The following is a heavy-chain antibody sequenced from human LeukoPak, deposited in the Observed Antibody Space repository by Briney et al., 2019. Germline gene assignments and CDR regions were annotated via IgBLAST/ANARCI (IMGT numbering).Heavy chain of an antibody. Sequence: SQTLSLTCAISGDSVSSNSAAWNWIRQSPSRGLEWLGRTYYRSRWYYDYAESVKSRITINPDTSKSQFSLQLRSVSPEDTAVYYCAREVDSHGTLFYYGMDVWGQGTTVTVSS. J-gene: IGHJ6*02. D-gene: IGHD6-13*01. V-gene: IGHV6-1*01. CDR1: GDSVSSNSAA. CDR3: AREVDSHGTLFYYGMDV. CDR2: TYYRSRWYY.